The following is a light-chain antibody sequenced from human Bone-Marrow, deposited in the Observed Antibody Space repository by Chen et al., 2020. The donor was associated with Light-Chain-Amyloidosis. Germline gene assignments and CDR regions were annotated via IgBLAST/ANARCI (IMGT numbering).Light chain of an antibody. V-gene: IGKV1-33*01. CDR2: YAS. CDR1: QDISNY. CDR3: QKYDDLPPYT. J-gene: IGKJ2*01. Sequence: DIQMTQSPSSLSVSVGDRVTITCQASQDISNYLNWYQQKPGKAPKLLIHYASNLETGVPSRFSGGGSGTDFTLTISSLQPEDFATYYCQKYDDLPPYTFGPGTKLEMK.